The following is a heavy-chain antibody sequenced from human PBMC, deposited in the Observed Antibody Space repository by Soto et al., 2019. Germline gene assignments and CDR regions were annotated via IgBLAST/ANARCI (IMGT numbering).Heavy chain of an antibody. CDR3: TRLAPGIASH. CDR2: IRSKANSYAT. CDR1: GFTFSGSA. V-gene: IGHV3-73*01. D-gene: IGHD6-13*01. J-gene: IGHJ4*02. Sequence: GGSLRLCCAASGFTFSGSAMHGVRQASGKGLEWVGRIRSKANSYATAYAASVKGRFTISRDDSKNTAYLQMNSLKTEDTAVYYCTRLAPGIASHWGQGTLVTVSS.